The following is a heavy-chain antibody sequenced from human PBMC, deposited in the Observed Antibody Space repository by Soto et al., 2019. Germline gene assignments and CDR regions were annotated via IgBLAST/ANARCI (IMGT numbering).Heavy chain of an antibody. CDR2: IYWNGIE. CDR1: GFSLTTSGVG. Sequence: QITLKESGPTLVKPTQTLTLTCTFSGFSLTTSGVGVTWIRLPPGKDLEWLVLIYWNGIERYSPSLKSRLSLTKDTCKDQVVLTMTDVGPVDTATYYCAHTRVPDTLDYWGPGTRVTVSS. D-gene: IGHD2-2*01. CDR3: AHTRVPDTLDY. V-gene: IGHV2-5*01. J-gene: IGHJ4*02.